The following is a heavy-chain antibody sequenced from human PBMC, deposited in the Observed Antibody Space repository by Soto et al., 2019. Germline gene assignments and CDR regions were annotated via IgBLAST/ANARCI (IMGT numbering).Heavy chain of an antibody. CDR3: AKDSLRGEVPAALNFDY. Sequence: QVQLVESGGGVVQPGRSLRLSCVASGFTFSNYGMHWVRQAPGKGLEWVALVSYNGRKEYYADSVKGRFSISRDNSKNTLYVQINTLRDEDTAVYYCAKDSLRGEVPAALNFDYWGRGTLVTVSS. D-gene: IGHD2-2*01. CDR2: VSYNGRKE. J-gene: IGHJ4*02. V-gene: IGHV3-30*18. CDR1: GFTFSNYG.